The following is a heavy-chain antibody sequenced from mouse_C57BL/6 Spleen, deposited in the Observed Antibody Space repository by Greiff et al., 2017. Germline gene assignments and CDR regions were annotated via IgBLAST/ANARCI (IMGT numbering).Heavy chain of an antibody. D-gene: IGHD1-1*01. CDR2: IYPGGGYS. V-gene: IGHV1-63*01. CDR1: GFTFTNYA. Sequence: VQLQQSGAELVRPGTSVKLSCKASGFTFTNYAMGWAKQTPGHGLEWIGDIYPGGGYSAYNEKFKGKATLTADKSSSTAYVQFSSLTSEDTAIYNCARTYGSSYDYAMDYWGQGTSVTVSS. J-gene: IGHJ4*01. CDR3: ARTYGSSYDYAMDY.